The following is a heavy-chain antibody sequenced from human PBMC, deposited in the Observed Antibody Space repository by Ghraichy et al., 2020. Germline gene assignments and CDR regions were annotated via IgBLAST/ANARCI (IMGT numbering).Heavy chain of an antibody. CDR2: VSAYNGNT. V-gene: IGHV1-18*04. CDR3: ASDEYYYGSGSYSAFDY. D-gene: IGHD3-10*01. Sequence: ASVKVSCKASGYIFTSYGISWVRQAPGQGLEWMGWVSAYNGNTNYAQKFQARVTMTTDTSTSTAYMELKSLRSDDTAVYYCASDEYYYGSGSYSAFDYWGQGTLVTVSS. CDR1: GYIFTSYG. J-gene: IGHJ4*02.